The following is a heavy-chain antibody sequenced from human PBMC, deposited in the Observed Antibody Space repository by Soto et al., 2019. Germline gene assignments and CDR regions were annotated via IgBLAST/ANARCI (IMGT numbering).Heavy chain of an antibody. J-gene: IGHJ6*02. V-gene: IGHV3-72*01. D-gene: IGHD6-19*01. CDR2: IRRKANSYTS. Sequence: EVQLVESGGGLVQPGGSLRLSCAASGLIFSDYHMDWVRQAPGKGLEWVGRIRRKANSYTSEYAASVKGRLTISRDESKHSLYLQMNSLKSEDTAVYYCAMLGGWSGGSSGMDVWGQGTTVTVSS. CDR1: GLIFSDYH. CDR3: AMLGGWSGGSSGMDV.